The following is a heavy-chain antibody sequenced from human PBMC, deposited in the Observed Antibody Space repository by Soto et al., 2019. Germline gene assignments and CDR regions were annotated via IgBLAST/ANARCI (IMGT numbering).Heavy chain of an antibody. CDR1: GFSLSTSGVG. CDR2: IYWDDDK. D-gene: IGHD3-16*01. Sequence: QITLKESGPTLVKPTQTLTLTCTFSGFSLSTSGVGVGWIRQPPGKALEWLALIYWDDDKRYSPSLKSRLTITKDTSKNPVVLTMTNMDPVDTVTYYCAHILYDYVWGTNWFDPWGQGTLVTVSS. J-gene: IGHJ5*02. V-gene: IGHV2-5*02. CDR3: AHILYDYVWGTNWFDP.